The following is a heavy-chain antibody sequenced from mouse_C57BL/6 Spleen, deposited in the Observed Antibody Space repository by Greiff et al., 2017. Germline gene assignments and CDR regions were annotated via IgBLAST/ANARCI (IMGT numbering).Heavy chain of an antibody. D-gene: IGHD2-2*01. CDR2: IYPRSGNT. V-gene: IGHV1-81*01. J-gene: IGHJ4*01. CDR1: GYTFTSYG. CDR3: ARGTMFATVYSMDY. Sequence: QVQLQQSGAELARPGASVKLSCKASGYTFTSYGISWVKQRTGQGLEWIGEIYPRSGNTYYNEKFKGKATLTADKSSSTAYMELRSLTSEDSAVYFCARGTMFATVYSMDYWGQGTSVTVSS.